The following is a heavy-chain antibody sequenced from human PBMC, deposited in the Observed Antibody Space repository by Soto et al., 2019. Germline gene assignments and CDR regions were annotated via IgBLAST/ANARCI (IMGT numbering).Heavy chain of an antibody. CDR1: GYTFTSYD. J-gene: IGHJ3*02. Sequence: ASVKVSCKASGYTFTSYDNNWVRQATGQGLEWMGWMNPNSGNTGYAQKFQGRVTMTRNTSISTAYMELSSLRSEDTAVYYCARGFDIVATIDAFDIWGQGTMVTVSS. CDR2: MNPNSGNT. CDR3: ARGFDIVATIDAFDI. V-gene: IGHV1-8*01. D-gene: IGHD5-12*01.